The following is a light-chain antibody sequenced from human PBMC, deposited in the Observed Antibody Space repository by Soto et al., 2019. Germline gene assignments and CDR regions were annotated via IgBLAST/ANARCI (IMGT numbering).Light chain of an antibody. V-gene: IGKV1-39*01. CDR1: QAISSY. Sequence: DIYMTQSPPSLSASVGDRVIITCRASQAISSYLNWYQQTPGKAPKLLIFAASSLQSGVSSRFRGSGSGTDFTLTITSLQPEDFATYYCQQSFVSPTFGQGTKVDIK. CDR2: AAS. CDR3: QQSFVSPT. J-gene: IGKJ1*01.